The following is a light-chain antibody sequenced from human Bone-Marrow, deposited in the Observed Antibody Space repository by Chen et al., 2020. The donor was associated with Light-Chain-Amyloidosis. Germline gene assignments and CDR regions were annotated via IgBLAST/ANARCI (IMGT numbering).Light chain of an antibody. V-gene: IGLV3-25*03. Sequence: YELTQPPSWSVSPGQTARITCSGDDLPTKYAYWYQQKPGQAPVLVIHRDTERPSGISERFSGSSSGTTATLTISGVQAEDEADYHCQSADSSGTYEVIFGGGTKLTVL. CDR3: QSADSSGTYEVI. CDR1: DLPTKY. J-gene: IGLJ2*01. CDR2: RDT.